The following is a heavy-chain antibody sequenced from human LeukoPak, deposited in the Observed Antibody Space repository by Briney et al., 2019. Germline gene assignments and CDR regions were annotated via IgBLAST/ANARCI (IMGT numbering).Heavy chain of an antibody. Sequence: GGSLRLSCAAFGFTFSNSWMSWVRQAPGKGLEWVANMNQDGSSIYYVDSAKGRFTISRDNAKYSLYLHMNSLRAEDTAVYYCTRGGGQLDFWGQGTLVTVSS. D-gene: IGHD1-1*01. V-gene: IGHV3-7*01. CDR3: TRGGGQLDF. CDR1: GFTFSNSW. J-gene: IGHJ4*02. CDR2: MNQDGSSI.